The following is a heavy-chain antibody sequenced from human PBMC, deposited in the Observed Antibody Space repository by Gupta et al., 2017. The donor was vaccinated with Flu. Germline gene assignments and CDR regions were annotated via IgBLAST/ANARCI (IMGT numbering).Heavy chain of an antibody. CDR3: SRDTTGPNDC. D-gene: IGHD1-1*01. CDR2: ISPDGTT. V-gene: IGHV3-74*03. Sequence: VHWARQAPGKGLVWVSRISPDGTTTYADSVKGRFTISRDIAENRLFLQMNSLKAEDTAVYYCSRDTTGPNDCWGQGTLVTVSS. J-gene: IGHJ4*02.